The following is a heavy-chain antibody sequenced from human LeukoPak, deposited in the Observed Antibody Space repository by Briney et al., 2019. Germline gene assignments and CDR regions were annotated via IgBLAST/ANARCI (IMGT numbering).Heavy chain of an antibody. D-gene: IGHD3-22*01. V-gene: IGHV4-4*07. CDR3: ASRRSSGASRYYYYYGMDV. CDR2: IYTSGST. Sequence: SETLSLTCTVSGGSISSYYWSWIRQPAGKGLEWIGRIYTSGSTNYNPSLKSRVTMSVDTSKNQFSLKLSSVTAADTAVYYCASRRSSGASRYYYYYGMDVWGQGTTVTVSS. CDR1: GGSISSYY. J-gene: IGHJ6*02.